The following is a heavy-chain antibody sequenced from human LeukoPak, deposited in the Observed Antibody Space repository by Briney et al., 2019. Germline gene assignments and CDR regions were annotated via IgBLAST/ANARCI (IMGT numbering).Heavy chain of an antibody. J-gene: IGHJ5*02. V-gene: IGHV4-39*07. CDR1: DGSMSSYY. CDR3: GRGYTYGNYFEP. Sequence: SETLSLTCTVSDGSMSSYYWSWIRQPPGKGLEWIGSIYYTGNTYYDPSLKSGVTISLDTSNNQFSLQMNSATAADTAVYYCGRGYTYGNYFEPWGQGILVTVSS. CDR2: IYYTGNT. D-gene: IGHD5-18*01.